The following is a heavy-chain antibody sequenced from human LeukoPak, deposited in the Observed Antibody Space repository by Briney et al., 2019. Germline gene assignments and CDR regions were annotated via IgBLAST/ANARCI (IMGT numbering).Heavy chain of an antibody. CDR1: GYSLTELA. J-gene: IGHJ4*02. Sequence: ASVKVSCKISGYSLTELAIHWVRQAPGKGLEWMGGSDPEDVKTSFAEEFQGRVTFTEDTSTDTALMELSRLRSDDTAVYYCATFQAYANSGHLRPYFDYWGQGTLVTVSS. CDR2: SDPEDVKT. D-gene: IGHD3-22*01. V-gene: IGHV1-24*01. CDR3: ATFQAYANSGHLRPYFDY.